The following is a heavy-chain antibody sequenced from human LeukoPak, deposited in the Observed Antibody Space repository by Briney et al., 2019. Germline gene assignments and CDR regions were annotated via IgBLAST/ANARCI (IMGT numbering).Heavy chain of an antibody. J-gene: IGHJ4*02. D-gene: IGHD2-2*02. Sequence: PSETLSLTCTVSGGSISSYYWSWIRQPPGKGLEWIGEINHSGSTNYNPSLKSRVTISVDTSKNQFSLKLSSVTAADTAVYYCASRRCSSTSCYTGGFDYWGQGTLVTVSS. V-gene: IGHV4-34*01. CDR1: GGSISSYY. CDR2: INHSGST. CDR3: ASRRCSSTSCYTGGFDY.